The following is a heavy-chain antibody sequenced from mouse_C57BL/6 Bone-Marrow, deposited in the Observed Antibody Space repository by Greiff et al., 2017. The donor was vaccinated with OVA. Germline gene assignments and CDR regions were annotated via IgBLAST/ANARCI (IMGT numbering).Heavy chain of an antibody. V-gene: IGHV1-42*01. CDR1: GYSFTGYY. J-gene: IGHJ3*01. D-gene: IGHD4-1*01. Sequence: EVHLVESGPELVKPGASVKISCKASGYSFTGYYMNWVKQSPEKSLEWIGEINPSTGGTTYNPKFKAKATLTVDKSSSTAYMQLKSLTSEDSAVYYCARGGTSPFAYWGQGTLVTVSA. CDR3: ARGGTSPFAY. CDR2: INPSTGGT.